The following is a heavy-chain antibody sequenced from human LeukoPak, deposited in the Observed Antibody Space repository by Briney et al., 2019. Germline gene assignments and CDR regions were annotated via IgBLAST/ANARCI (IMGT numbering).Heavy chain of an antibody. CDR1: GGSISGYY. J-gene: IGHJ5*02. V-gene: IGHV4-59*01. Sequence: SETLSLTCTVSGGSISGYYWSWIRQSPGKGLEWIGYIYYTGITAYNPALGSRVTISVDRSNNQFSLRLTSVTAADTAVYYCARLHSSRAEEFDPWGQGTLVTVSS. CDR3: ARLHSSRAEEFDP. CDR2: IYYTGIT.